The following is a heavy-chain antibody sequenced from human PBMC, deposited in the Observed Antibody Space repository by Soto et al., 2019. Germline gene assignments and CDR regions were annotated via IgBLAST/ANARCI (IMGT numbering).Heavy chain of an antibody. CDR3: ARDRNIAAAGTGGWFDP. J-gene: IGHJ5*02. Sequence: SVKVSCKASGGTFSSYAISWVRQAPGQGLEWMGGIIPIFGTANYTQKFQGRVTITADESTSTAYMELSSLRSEDTAVYYCARDRNIAAAGTGGWFDPWGQGTLVTVSS. V-gene: IGHV1-69*13. CDR2: IIPIFGTA. CDR1: GGTFSSYA. D-gene: IGHD6-13*01.